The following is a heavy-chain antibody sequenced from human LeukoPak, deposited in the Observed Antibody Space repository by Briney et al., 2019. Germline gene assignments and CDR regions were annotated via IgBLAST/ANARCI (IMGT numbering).Heavy chain of an antibody. D-gene: IGHD3-16*01. Sequence: SETLSLTCTVSGGSISSRPYYWGWVRQPPGKGLEWIGSISYSGSTYYNASLKSRVTISVDTSKNHFSLRLSSVTAADTAVYYCATLEIGDYYFDYWGQGNLVTVSS. V-gene: IGHV4-39*01. CDR3: ATLEIGDYYFDY. J-gene: IGHJ4*02. CDR2: ISYSGST. CDR1: GGSISSRPYY.